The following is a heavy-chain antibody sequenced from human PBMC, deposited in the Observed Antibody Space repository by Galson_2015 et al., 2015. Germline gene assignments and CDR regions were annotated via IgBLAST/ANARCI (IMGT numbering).Heavy chain of an antibody. CDR2: ISYDGSNK. Sequence: SLRLSCAASGFTFSSYGMHWVRQAPGKGLEWVAVISYDGSNKYYADSVKGRFTISRDNSKNTLYLQMNSLRAEDTAVYYCARDGVDTAMVYFDYWGQGTLVTVSS. J-gene: IGHJ4*02. V-gene: IGHV3-30*03. CDR1: GFTFSSYG. D-gene: IGHD5-18*01. CDR3: ARDGVDTAMVYFDY.